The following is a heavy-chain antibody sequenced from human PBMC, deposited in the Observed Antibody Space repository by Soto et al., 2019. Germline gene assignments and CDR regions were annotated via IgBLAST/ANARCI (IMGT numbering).Heavy chain of an antibody. CDR2: IIPILGIA. J-gene: IGHJ4*02. V-gene: IGHV1-69*08. CDR3: ARDPRDYYDSSGWMGWFDY. Sequence: QVQLVQSGAEVKKPGSSVKVSCKASGGTFSSYTISWVRQAPGQGLEWLGRIIPILGIANYAQKFQGRVTITAYKSRSTAYMELSSLRSEDTAVYYCARDPRDYYDSSGWMGWFDYWGQGTLVTVSS. CDR1: GGTFSSYT. D-gene: IGHD3-22*01.